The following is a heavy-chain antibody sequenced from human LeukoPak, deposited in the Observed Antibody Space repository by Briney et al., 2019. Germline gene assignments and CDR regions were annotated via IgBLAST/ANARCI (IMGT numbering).Heavy chain of an antibody. CDR3: ARLCGYYYGSGLCNWFDP. V-gene: IGHV3-7*01. D-gene: IGHD3-10*01. J-gene: IGHJ5*02. CDR2: IKQDGSEK. CDR1: GFTFSSYW. Sequence: GGSLRLSCAASGFTFSSYWMSWVRQAPGKGLEWVANIKQDGSEKYYVDSVKGRFTISRDNAKNSLYLQMNSLRAEDTAVYYCARLCGYYYGSGLCNWFDPWGQGTLVTVSS.